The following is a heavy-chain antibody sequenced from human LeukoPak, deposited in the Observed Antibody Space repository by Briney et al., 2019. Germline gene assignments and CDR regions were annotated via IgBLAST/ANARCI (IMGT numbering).Heavy chain of an antibody. CDR2: IYSGGSR. V-gene: IGHV3-66*02. CDR3: ARDLAFDI. CDR1: GFTVSSNY. Sequence: PGGSLRLSCAVSGFTVSSNYMSWVRQAPGKGLEWVSVIYSGGSRYYADSVKGRFTISRDNSKNTLYLQMNSLRAEDTAVYYCARDLAFDIWGQGTMVTVSS. J-gene: IGHJ3*02.